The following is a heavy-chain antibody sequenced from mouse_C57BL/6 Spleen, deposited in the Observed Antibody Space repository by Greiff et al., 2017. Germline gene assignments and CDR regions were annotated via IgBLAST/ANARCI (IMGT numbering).Heavy chain of an antibody. CDR2: INPSSGYT. J-gene: IGHJ3*01. V-gene: IGHV1-7*01. Sequence: VQVVESGAELAKPGASVKLSCKASGYTFTSYWMHWVKQRPGQGLEWIGYINPSSGYTKYNQKFKDKATLTADKSSSTAYMQLSSLTYEDSAVYYCATLNYDYDDGFAYWGQGTLVTVSA. D-gene: IGHD2-4*01. CDR1: GYTFTSYW. CDR3: ATLNYDYDDGFAY.